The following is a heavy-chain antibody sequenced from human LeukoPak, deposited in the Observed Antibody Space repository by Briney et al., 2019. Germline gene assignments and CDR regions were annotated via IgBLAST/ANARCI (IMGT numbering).Heavy chain of an antibody. Sequence: ASVKVSCKASGYTFTTYTMNWVRQAPGQGLEFMGWINTNTGNPTYAQGFTGRFVFSLDTSVSTAYLQISSLKAEDTAVYYCARVRGGSLYYYGMDVWGQGTTVTVSS. D-gene: IGHD1-26*01. J-gene: IGHJ6*02. CDR1: GYTFTTYT. CDR2: INTNTGNP. CDR3: ARVRGGSLYYYGMDV. V-gene: IGHV7-4-1*02.